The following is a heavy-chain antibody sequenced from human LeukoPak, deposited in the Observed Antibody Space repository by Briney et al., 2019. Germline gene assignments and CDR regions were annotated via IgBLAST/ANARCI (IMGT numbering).Heavy chain of an antibody. V-gene: IGHV4-59*01. J-gene: IGHJ4*02. CDR2: IYYSGTT. CDR3: ARGVYIAAAQYGY. Sequence: SETLSLTCTVSGASITSYYWNWIRQPPGKGLEWIGYIYYSGTTNYNPSLKSRVTISVDTSKNQFSLKLSSVTAADTAVYYCARGVYIAAAQYGYWGQGTLVTVSS. CDR1: GASITSYY. D-gene: IGHD6-13*01.